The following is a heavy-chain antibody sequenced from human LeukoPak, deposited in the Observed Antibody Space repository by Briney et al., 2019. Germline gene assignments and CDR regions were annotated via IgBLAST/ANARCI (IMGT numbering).Heavy chain of an antibody. CDR3: AKRGDCTSTRCYEFDH. D-gene: IGHD2-2*01. CDR1: GFTFSSYG. V-gene: IGHV3-30*18. J-gene: IGHJ4*02. CDR2: ISYDGSNK. Sequence: GGSLRLSCAASGFTFSSYGMHWVRQAPGKGLEWVAVISYDGSNKYYADSVKGRFTISRDNSKNTLYLQMNSLRAEDTAVYYCAKRGDCTSTRCYEFDHWGQGTLVTVSS.